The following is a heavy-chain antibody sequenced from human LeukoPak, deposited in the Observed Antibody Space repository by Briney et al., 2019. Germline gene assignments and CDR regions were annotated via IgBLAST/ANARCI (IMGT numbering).Heavy chain of an antibody. V-gene: IGHV4-59*01. J-gene: IGHJ4*02. CDR1: GVSISSYY. D-gene: IGHD3-16*02. CDR3: ARDSYDYVWGSYRLEYYFGY. Sequence: SETLSPTCTVSGVSISSYYWSWIRQPPGKGLEWIGYIYYSGSTNYNPSLKSRVTISVDTSKNQFSLKLSSVTAADTAVYYCARDSYDYVWGSYRLEYYFGYWGQGTLVTVSS. CDR2: IYYSGST.